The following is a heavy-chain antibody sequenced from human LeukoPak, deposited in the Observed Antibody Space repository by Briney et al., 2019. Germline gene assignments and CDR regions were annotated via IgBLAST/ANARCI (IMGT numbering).Heavy chain of an antibody. V-gene: IGHV3-30*18. CDR2: ITYDGSYK. Sequence: GGSLRLSCAASGFTFSNYGFHWVRQAPGKGLEWVAIITYDGSYKYYADSVKGRFTISRDNSKNTLYVQMNSLRPEDTAVYYCAKDLGEVRYAFDIWGQGTMVTVSS. D-gene: IGHD3-16*01. CDR3: AKDLGEVRYAFDI. J-gene: IGHJ3*02. CDR1: GFTFSNYG.